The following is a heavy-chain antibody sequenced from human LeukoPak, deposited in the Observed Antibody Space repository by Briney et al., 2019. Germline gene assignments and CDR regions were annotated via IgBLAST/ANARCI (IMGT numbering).Heavy chain of an antibody. CDR3: AKDWMVRGVMGYYYYMDV. Sequence: PGGSLRLSCAASGFTFSSYAMSWVRQAPGKGLEWVSAISGSGGSTYYADSVKGRFTISRDNSKNTLYLQMNTLRAEDTAVYYCAKDWMVRGVMGYYYYMDVWGKGTTVTVSS. D-gene: IGHD3-10*01. CDR2: ISGSGGST. V-gene: IGHV3-23*01. J-gene: IGHJ6*03. CDR1: GFTFSSYA.